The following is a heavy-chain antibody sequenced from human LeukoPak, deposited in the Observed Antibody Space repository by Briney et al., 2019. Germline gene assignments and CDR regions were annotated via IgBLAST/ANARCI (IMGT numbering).Heavy chain of an antibody. CDR2: SDPKSGAT. CDR1: GYTFTSYY. J-gene: IGHJ4*02. D-gene: IGHD4-23*01. Sequence: GASVKVSCKTSGYTFTSYYIHWLRQAPGQRFEWMGWSDPKSGATKYEHFQGRVTMTSDTSISTAYMELSRLRSDNTAVYYCARDLYGGTSATFDYWGQGTLVTVSS. V-gene: IGHV1-2*02. CDR3: ARDLYGGTSATFDY.